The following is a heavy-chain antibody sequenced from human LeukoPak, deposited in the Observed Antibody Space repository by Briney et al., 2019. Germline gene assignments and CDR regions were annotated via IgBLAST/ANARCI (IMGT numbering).Heavy chain of an antibody. V-gene: IGHV3-11*04. CDR2: ISSSGSII. J-gene: IGHJ5*02. Sequence: GGSLRLSCAASGFTFSDYYMSWIRQAPGKGLEWVSYISSSGSIIHYADSVKGRFTISRDNAKNTVYLQMNSLRAEDTALYHCVRVLSGSWDWFDPWGQGTLVTVSS. CDR3: VRVLSGSWDWFDP. D-gene: IGHD3-22*01. CDR1: GFTFSDYY.